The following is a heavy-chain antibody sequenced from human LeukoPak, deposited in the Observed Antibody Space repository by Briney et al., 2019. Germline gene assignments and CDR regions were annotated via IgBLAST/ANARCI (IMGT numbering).Heavy chain of an antibody. CDR1: GFNFSNYW. CDR3: ARGRAERSGSSFYFDY. J-gene: IGHJ4*02. CDR2: IKSDGSST. V-gene: IGHV3-74*01. Sequence: GGSLRLSCAASGFNFSNYWMHWVRQAPGRGLVWVSRIKSDGSSTSYADSVKGRFTISRDNAKNTLYLQMYSLRAEDTAVYYCARGRAERSGSSFYFDYWGQGALVTVSS. D-gene: IGHD1-26*01.